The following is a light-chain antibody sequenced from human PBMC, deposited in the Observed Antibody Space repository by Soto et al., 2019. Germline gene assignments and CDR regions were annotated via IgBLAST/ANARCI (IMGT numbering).Light chain of an antibody. CDR1: SNDVGLYNY. V-gene: IGLV2-11*01. CDR2: DVN. J-gene: IGLJ1*01. CDR3: CSFARSPYV. Sequence: QSVLTQPRSVSGSPGQSVTISCTGTSNDVGLYNYVSWYQRYPGKATKVVIYDVNKRPSGVPDRFSGSKSGNTASMTISGLQAGDEADYYCCSFARSPYVFGTGTKVTVL.